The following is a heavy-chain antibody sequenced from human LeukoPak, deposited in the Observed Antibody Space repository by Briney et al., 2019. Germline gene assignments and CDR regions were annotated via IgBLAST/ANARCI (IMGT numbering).Heavy chain of an antibody. CDR1: GFALSSHW. CDR2: VNRDGSET. J-gene: IGHJ6*02. D-gene: IGHD1-1*01. V-gene: IGHV3-7*03. Sequence: GGSLRLSCAASGFALSSHWMTWVRQVPGRGPEWVANVNRDGSETYYLDSVKGRFTISKDNAKNSLYLQMNSLRAEDTALYHCAWNNGMDVWGQGTTVIVSS. CDR3: AWNNGMDV.